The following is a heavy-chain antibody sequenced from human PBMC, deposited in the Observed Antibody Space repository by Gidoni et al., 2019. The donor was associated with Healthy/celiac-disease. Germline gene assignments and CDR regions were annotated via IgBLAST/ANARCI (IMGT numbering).Heavy chain of an antibody. D-gene: IGHD2-15*01. CDR2: IWYDGSNK. CDR1: GFTFSSYG. V-gene: IGHV3-33*01. J-gene: IGHJ3*02. CDR3: ARELADCSGGSCYPDAFDI. Sequence: QVQLVESGGGVVQPGRSLRLSCAASGFTFSSYGMHWVRQAPGTGLEWVAVIWYDGSNKYYADSVKGRFTISRDNSKNTLYLQMNSLRAEDTAVYYCARELADCSGGSCYPDAFDIWGQGTMVTVSS.